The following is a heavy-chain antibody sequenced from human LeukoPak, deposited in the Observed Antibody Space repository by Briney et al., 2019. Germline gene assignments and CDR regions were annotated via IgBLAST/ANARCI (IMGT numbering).Heavy chain of an antibody. CDR2: INPNSGGT. Sequence: ASVKVSCKASGYTFTGYYMHWVRQAPGQGLEWMGWINPNSGGTNYAQKFQGRVTMTRDTSISTADMELSRLTSDDTAVYYCARSYYYDSSGYYSHDDAFDIWGQGTMVTVSS. CDR3: ARSYYYDSSGYYSHDDAFDI. CDR1: GYTFTGYY. V-gene: IGHV1-2*02. J-gene: IGHJ3*02. D-gene: IGHD3-22*01.